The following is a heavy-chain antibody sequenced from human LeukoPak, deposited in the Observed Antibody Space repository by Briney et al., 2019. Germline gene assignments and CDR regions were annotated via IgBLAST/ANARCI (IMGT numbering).Heavy chain of an antibody. CDR2: ISWNSGSI. CDR1: GFTFDDYA. D-gene: IGHD1-26*01. V-gene: IGHV3-9*01. CDR3: AKGHTPGRAGFDP. J-gene: IGHJ5*02. Sequence: RPGGSLRLSCAASGFTFDDYAMHWVRQAPGKGLEWVSGISWNSGSIGYADSVKGRFTISRDNAKNSLYLQMNSLRAEDTALYYCAKGHTPGRAGFDPWGQGTLVTVSS.